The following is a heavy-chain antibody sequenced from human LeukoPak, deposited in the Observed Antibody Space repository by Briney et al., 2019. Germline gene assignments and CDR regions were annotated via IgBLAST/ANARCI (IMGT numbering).Heavy chain of an antibody. Sequence: SEXLSLTCAVYGGSFSGYYWSWIRQPPGKGLEGIGYIYYSGRTNYNTSLTSRGTISVEKSKNKRSLTLRSGPAADTAVYYCARDRQKSGYSSSYAWFDHWGQGTLVTVSS. CDR3: ARDRQKSGYSSSYAWFDH. J-gene: IGHJ5*02. CDR1: GGSFSGYY. D-gene: IGHD6-6*01. V-gene: IGHV4-59*01. CDR2: IYYSGRT.